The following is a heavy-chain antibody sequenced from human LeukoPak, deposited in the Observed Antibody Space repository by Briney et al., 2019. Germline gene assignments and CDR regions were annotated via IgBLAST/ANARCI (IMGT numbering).Heavy chain of an antibody. Sequence: ASVKVSCKASGYTFTSYGITWVRQAPGQGLERMGWISAYNGNTNYAQKFQGRVTMTTDTSTSTAYMELRSLRSDDTAIYYCVREVEYCTNGVCYVAFGYWGQGTLVTVSS. CDR2: ISAYNGNT. J-gene: IGHJ4*02. CDR1: GYTFTSYG. CDR3: VREVEYCTNGVCYVAFGY. D-gene: IGHD2-8*01. V-gene: IGHV1-18*01.